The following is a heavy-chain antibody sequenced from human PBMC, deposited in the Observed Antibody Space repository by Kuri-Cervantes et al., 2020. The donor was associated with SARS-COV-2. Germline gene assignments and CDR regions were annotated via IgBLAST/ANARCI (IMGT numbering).Heavy chain of an antibody. J-gene: IGHJ5*02. CDR1: GGSISSYY. CDR2: IYYSGST. D-gene: IGHD4-17*01. CDR3: ARGGYGDYLS. Sequence: SETLSLTCTVSGGSISSYYWSWIRQPPGRGLEWIGYIYYSGSTNYNPSLKSRVTISVDASKNQFTLKLSSVTAADTAVYYCARGGYGDYLSWGQGTLVTVSS. V-gene: IGHV4-59*01.